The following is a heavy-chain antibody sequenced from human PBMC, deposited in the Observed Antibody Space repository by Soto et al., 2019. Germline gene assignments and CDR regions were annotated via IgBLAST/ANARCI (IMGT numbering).Heavy chain of an antibody. D-gene: IGHD1-26*01. V-gene: IGHV5-51*01. CDR3: ARRGGGTYLIDS. CDR1: GYNFSTFW. CDR2: IYPDDSDT. J-gene: IGHJ4*02. Sequence: GESLKISCNSSGYNFSTFWIAWVRQMPGKGLECMGIIYPDDSDTRYSPSFQGQVTISADKSVGTAYLQWSSLTASDTAMYYCARRGGGTYLIDSWGQGTLVTVSS.